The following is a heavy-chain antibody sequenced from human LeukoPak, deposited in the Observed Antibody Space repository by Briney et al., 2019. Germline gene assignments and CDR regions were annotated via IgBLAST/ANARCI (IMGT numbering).Heavy chain of an antibody. Sequence: PSETLSLTCTVSGGSISSSSYYWGWIRQPPGKGLEWIGSIYYSGSTYYNPSLKSRVTISVDTSKNQFSLKLSSVTAADTAVYYCARLYPPTMVRGVIKGNWFDPWGQGTLVTVSS. J-gene: IGHJ5*02. CDR2: IYYSGST. D-gene: IGHD3-10*01. CDR1: GGSISSSSYY. V-gene: IGHV4-39*01. CDR3: ARLYPPTMVRGVIKGNWFDP.